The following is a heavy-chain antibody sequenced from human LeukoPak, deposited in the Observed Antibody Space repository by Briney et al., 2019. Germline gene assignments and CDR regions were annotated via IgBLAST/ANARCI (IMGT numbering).Heavy chain of an antibody. V-gene: IGHV1-69*06. CDR2: IIPIFGTA. J-gene: IGHJ4*02. CDR1: GGTFSSYA. Sequence: ASVKVSCKASGGTFSSYAISWVRQAPGQGLEWMGGIIPIFGTANYAQKFQGRVTITADKSTSTAYMELSSLRSDDTAVYYCARISSYALLSYFDYWGQGTLVTVSS. D-gene: IGHD3-10*01. CDR3: ARISSYALLSYFDY.